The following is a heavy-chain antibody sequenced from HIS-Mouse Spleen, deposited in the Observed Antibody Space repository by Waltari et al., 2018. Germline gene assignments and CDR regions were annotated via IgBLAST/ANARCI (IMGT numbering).Heavy chain of an antibody. J-gene: IGHJ4*02. V-gene: IGHV4-39*01. Sequence: QLQLQESGPGLVKPSETLSLTCTVAGRSISSSSYYWGWIRQPPGKGLEWIGSIYYSGSTYYNPSLKSRVTISVDTSKNQFSLKLSSVTAADTAVYYCARHRAPYSSSWYSYFDYWGQGTLVTVSS. CDR1: GRSISSSSYY. D-gene: IGHD6-13*01. CDR3: ARHRAPYSSSWYSYFDY. CDR2: IYYSGST.